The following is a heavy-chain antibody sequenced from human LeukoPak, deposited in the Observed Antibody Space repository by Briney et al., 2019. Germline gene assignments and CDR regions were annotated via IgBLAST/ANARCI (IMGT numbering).Heavy chain of an antibody. Sequence: LSGGSLRLSCAASGFTFSSYGMHWVRQAPGKGLEWVAFIRYDGSNKYYADSVKGRFTISRDNSKNTLYLQMNSLRAEDTAVYYCAKPELTMVRGVIIHWGQGTLVTVSS. J-gene: IGHJ4*02. CDR2: IRYDGSNK. CDR1: GFTFSSYG. V-gene: IGHV3-30*02. CDR3: AKPELTMVRGVIIH. D-gene: IGHD3-10*01.